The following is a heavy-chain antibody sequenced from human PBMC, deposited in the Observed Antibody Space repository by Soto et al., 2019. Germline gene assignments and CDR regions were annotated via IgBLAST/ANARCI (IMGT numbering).Heavy chain of an antibody. V-gene: IGHV3-74*01. CDR3: ARGLYLKYGQDY. Sequence: EVQLVESGGGLVQTGGSLRLSCAASGFTFSSYWMHWVRQAPGKGVVWVSRINGDGGSTNYADSVKGRFTISRDNAKNTVYLQVDRLRAEDTAVYYCARGLYLKYGQDYWGQGTLVTVSS. D-gene: IGHD2-2*01. J-gene: IGHJ4*02. CDR1: GFTFSSYW. CDR2: INGDGGST.